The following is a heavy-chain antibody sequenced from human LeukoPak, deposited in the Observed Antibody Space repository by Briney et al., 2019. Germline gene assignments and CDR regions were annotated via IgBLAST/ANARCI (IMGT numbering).Heavy chain of an antibody. V-gene: IGHV4-4*09. D-gene: IGHD4-11*01. CDR3: ARRAGSYSIYYMDV. CDR2: IYTSGST. J-gene: IGHJ6*03. CDR1: GGSISSYY. Sequence: SETLSLTCTVSGGSISSYYWSWIRQPPGKGLEWIGYIYTSGSTNYNPSLKSRVTISEDTSKNQFSLKLSSVTAADTAVYYCARRAGSYSIYYMDVWGKGTTVTVSS.